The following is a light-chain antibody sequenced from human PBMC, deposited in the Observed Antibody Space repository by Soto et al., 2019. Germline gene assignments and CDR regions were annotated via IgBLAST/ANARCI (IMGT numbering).Light chain of an antibody. Sequence: DIQLTQSPSSLSALVGDRVTITCRGSQGVSKYLNWYHQKPERAPMLVIYATSNLQHGVPSRFSGNGSGPNFTLTLASLQPDDLGTYYCQQTYSSPWTFGQGTRVAIK. CDR3: QQTYSSPWT. CDR1: QGVSKY. CDR2: ATS. V-gene: IGKV1-39*01. J-gene: IGKJ1*01.